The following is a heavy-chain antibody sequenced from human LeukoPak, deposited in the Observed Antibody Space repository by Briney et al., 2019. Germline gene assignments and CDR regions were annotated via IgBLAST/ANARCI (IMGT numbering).Heavy chain of an antibody. CDR2: IYSSGST. D-gene: IGHD3-22*01. Sequence: PSETLSLTCTVSGGSISSFYWSCIRQPAGKGLEWIGRIYSSGSTNYNPSLKSRVTMSVDTSKNQFSLKLSSVTAADTAVYYCARGGDGSSAYFDYWGQGTLVTVSS. CDR3: ARGGDGSSAYFDY. CDR1: GGSISSFY. J-gene: IGHJ4*02. V-gene: IGHV4-4*07.